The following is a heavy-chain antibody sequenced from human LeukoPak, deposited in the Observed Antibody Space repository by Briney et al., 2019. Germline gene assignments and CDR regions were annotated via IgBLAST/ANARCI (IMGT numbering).Heavy chain of an antibody. Sequence: GGSLRLSCAASGFTFSRYSMNWVRQAPGKGLEWVSYISRSGSTIYYADSVKGRFTISRDNAKNSLYLQMNSLRDEDTAVYYCAGDTEHRYFVFDYWGQGTLVTVSS. CDR2: ISRSGSTI. CDR3: AGDTEHRYFVFDY. D-gene: IGHD1/OR15-1a*01. V-gene: IGHV3-48*02. J-gene: IGHJ4*02. CDR1: GFTFSRYS.